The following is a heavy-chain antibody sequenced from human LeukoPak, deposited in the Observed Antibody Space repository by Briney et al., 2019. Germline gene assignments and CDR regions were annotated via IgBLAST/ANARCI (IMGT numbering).Heavy chain of an antibody. V-gene: IGHV3-23*01. J-gene: IGHJ6*02. CDR3: ARRPAIFMDGVYYYSMDV. CDR1: EFMFSKYA. D-gene: IGHD2-2*01. Sequence: GGSLRLSCAASEFMFSKYAMSWVRQAPGKGLEWVSAVSASADSTYYADSVKGRFIISRDNSKNTLFLQMNSLRAEDTAVYYCARRPAIFMDGVYYYSMDVWGQGTTVTVSS. CDR2: VSASADST.